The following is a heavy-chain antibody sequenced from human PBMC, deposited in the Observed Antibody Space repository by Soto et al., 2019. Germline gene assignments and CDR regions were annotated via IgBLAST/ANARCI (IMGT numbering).Heavy chain of an antibody. Sequence: PSETLSLTCAVSGGSISSGGYSWSWIRQPPGKGLEWIGYIYHSGSTYYNPSLKSRVTISVDRSKNQFSLKLSSVTAADTAVYYCARGRPPSRSQHNWFDPWGQGTLVTVSS. CDR1: GGSISSGGYS. J-gene: IGHJ5*02. D-gene: IGHD2-2*01. CDR3: ARGRPPSRSQHNWFDP. CDR2: IYHSGST. V-gene: IGHV4-30-2*01.